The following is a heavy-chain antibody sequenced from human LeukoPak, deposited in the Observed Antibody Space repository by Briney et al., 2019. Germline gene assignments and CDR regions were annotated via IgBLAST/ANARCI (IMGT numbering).Heavy chain of an antibody. J-gene: IGHJ4*02. CDR1: GGTFSSYA. D-gene: IGHD4-23*01. V-gene: IGHV1-69*05. Sequence: SVKVSCKASGGTFSSYAISWVRQAPGQGLEWMGRIIPIFGTANYAQKFQGRVTITTDVSTITAYMELSSLRSEDTAVYYCARGDYGGNPWNFDYWGQGTLVTVSS. CDR2: IIPIFGTA. CDR3: ARGDYGGNPWNFDY.